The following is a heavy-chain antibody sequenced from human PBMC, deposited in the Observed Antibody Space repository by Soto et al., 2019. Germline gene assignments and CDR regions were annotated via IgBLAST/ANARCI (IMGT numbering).Heavy chain of an antibody. CDR1: GESFDGYY. CDR3: ARGSGRWQRFIVY. CDR2: INHSGST. Sequence: SETLSLTCAVYGESFDGYYWIWIRQSPGKGLEWIGEINHSGSTNYNPSLKSRVNISADTSKNQFSLKLSSVTVADTAVYYCARGSGRWQRFIVYWGQGTRVTVSS. D-gene: IGHD5-12*01. V-gene: IGHV4-34*01. J-gene: IGHJ4*02.